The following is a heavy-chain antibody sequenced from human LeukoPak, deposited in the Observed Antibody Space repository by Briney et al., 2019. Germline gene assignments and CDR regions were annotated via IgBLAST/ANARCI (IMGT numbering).Heavy chain of an antibody. J-gene: IGHJ4*02. D-gene: IGHD5/OR15-5a*01. CDR1: GHALSEVS. Sequence: ASVKVSCKVSGHALSEVSMLWVRQAPGKGLEWMGGIDPEDGETTYGQKFQGRVTMTRDTSTSTVYMEVTSLRSEDTAVYYCARGFDGLRLKGQYFDYWGQGTLVTVSS. CDR3: ARGFDGLRLKGQYFDY. V-gene: IGHV1-24*01. CDR2: IDPEDGET.